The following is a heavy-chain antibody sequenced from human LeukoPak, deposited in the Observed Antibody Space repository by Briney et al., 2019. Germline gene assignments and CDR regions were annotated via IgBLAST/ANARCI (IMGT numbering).Heavy chain of an antibody. CDR1: GFTFSSYG. CDR2: IWYDGSNK. J-gene: IGHJ4*02. CDR3: AKTHSRSWRDYFDY. D-gene: IGHD6-13*01. V-gene: IGHV3-33*06. Sequence: GGSLRLSCAASGFTFSSYGMHWVRQAPGKGLEWVAVIWYDGSNKYYADSVKGRFTISRDNSKNTLYLQMNSLRAEDTAVYYCAKTHSRSWRDYFDYWGQGTLVTVSS.